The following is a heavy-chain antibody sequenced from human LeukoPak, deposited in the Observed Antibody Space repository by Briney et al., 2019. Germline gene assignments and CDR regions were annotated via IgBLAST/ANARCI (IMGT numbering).Heavy chain of an antibody. J-gene: IGHJ6*03. V-gene: IGHV4-59*01. D-gene: IGHD5-12*01. CDR3: ARGRGYSGYFGYYYMDV. CDR1: GGSISSYY. CDR2: IYYSGST. Sequence: SETLSLTCTVSGGSISSYYWSWIRQPPGKGLEWIGYIYYSGSTNYNPSLKSRVTISLDTSKNQFSLKLSSVTAADTAVYYCARGRGYSGYFGYYYMDVWGKGTTVTISS.